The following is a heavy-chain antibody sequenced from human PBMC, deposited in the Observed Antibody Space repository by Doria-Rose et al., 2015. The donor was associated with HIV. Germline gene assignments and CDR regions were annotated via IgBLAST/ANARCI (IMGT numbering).Heavy chain of an antibody. CDR1: GVSLSSPGMG. V-gene: IGHV2-26*01. D-gene: IGHD6-13*01. CDR2: IFSDDER. J-gene: IGHJ4*02. Sequence: QITLKESGPVLVKPTETLTLTCTVSGVSLSSPGMGVSWIRQPPGKAPEWLANIFSDDERSYKTSLKSRLTISRVTSKSQVVLTMTDMDPVGTATYYCARIKSSRWYHKYYFDFWGQGTLVIVSA. CDR3: ARIKSSRWYHKYYFDF.